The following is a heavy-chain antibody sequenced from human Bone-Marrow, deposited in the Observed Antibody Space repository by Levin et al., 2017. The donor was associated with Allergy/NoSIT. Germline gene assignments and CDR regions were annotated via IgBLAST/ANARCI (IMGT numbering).Heavy chain of an antibody. V-gene: IGHV5-51*01. CDR1: GYAFANYW. Sequence: GESLKISCKGFGYAFANYWIGWVRQMPGKGLEWMGVVYPGDSDTRYRPSFQGQVTISVDRSSSTAYLQWSGLKASDSAMYYCARRSGRTSPFDYWGQGTLVTVSS. D-gene: IGHD1-1*01. CDR2: VYPGDSDT. CDR3: ARRSGRTSPFDY. J-gene: IGHJ4*02.